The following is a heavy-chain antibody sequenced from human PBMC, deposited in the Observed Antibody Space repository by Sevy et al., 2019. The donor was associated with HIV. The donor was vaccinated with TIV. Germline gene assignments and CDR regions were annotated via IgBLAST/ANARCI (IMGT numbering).Heavy chain of an antibody. CDR2: IIPIFGTA. D-gene: IGHD6-13*01. V-gene: IGHV1-69*05. J-gene: IGHJ6*03. CDR3: ARDMAGAEGMTYYSMDV. Sequence: ASVKVSCKASGGTFSSYAISWVRQAPGQGLEWMGGIIPIFGTANYAQKFQGRVTITTDKSTSTAYMELSSLRSEDTAVYYCARDMAGAEGMTYYSMDVWGKGTTVTVSS. CDR1: GGTFSSYA.